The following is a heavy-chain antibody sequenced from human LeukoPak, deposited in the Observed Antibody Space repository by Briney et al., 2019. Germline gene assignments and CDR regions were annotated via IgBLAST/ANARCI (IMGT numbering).Heavy chain of an antibody. V-gene: IGHV1-69*05. D-gene: IGHD3-10*01. CDR2: IIPIFGTA. J-gene: IGHJ4*02. CDR1: GGTFSSYA. CDR3: ARGGEAQYYYGSGRLDY. Sequence: SVKVSXKASGGTFSSYAISWVRQAPGQGLEWMGRIIPIFGTANYAQKFQGRVTITTDESTSTAYMELSSLRSEDTAVYYCARGGEAQYYYGSGRLDYWGQGTLVTVSS.